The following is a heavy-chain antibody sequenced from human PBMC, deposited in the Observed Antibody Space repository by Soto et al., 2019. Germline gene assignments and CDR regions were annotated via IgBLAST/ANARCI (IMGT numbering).Heavy chain of an antibody. V-gene: IGHV4-38-2*02. Sequence: PSETLSLTCTVSGYSISSGYYWGWIRQPPGKGLEWIGSIYHSGSTYYNPSLKSRVTISVDTSKNQISLKLSSVTAADTAVYYCARDVDYDTNGYDYFDYWGQGTLVTVSS. D-gene: IGHD3-22*01. CDR2: IYHSGST. J-gene: IGHJ4*02. CDR1: GYSISSGYY. CDR3: ARDVDYDTNGYDYFDY.